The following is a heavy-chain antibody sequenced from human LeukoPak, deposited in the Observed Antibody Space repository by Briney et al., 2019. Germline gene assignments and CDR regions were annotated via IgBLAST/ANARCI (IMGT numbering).Heavy chain of an antibody. CDR3: ARVRYSSGSSDADY. D-gene: IGHD1-26*01. CDR1: GFTFDDYA. V-gene: IGHV3-21*01. J-gene: IGHJ4*02. CDR2: ISSSSSYI. Sequence: GGSLRLSCAASGFTFDDYAMHWVRQAPGKGLEWVSSISSSSSYIYYADSVKGRFTISRDNAKNSLYLQMNSLRAEDTAVYYCARVRYSSGSSDADYWGQGTLVTVSS.